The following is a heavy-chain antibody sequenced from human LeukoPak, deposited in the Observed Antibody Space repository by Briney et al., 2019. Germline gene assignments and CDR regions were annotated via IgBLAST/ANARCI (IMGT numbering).Heavy chain of an antibody. Sequence: SGPALVKPTQTLTLTCTFSGFSLSTSGMCVGWIRQPPGKALEWLALIDWDDDKYYSTSLKTRLTFSKDTSKNQVVLTMTNMDPVDTATYYCARMLYGDSVNYFDYWGRGTLVTVSS. CDR1: GFSLSTSGMC. CDR2: IDWDDDK. D-gene: IGHD4-17*01. V-gene: IGHV2-70*01. J-gene: IGHJ4*02. CDR3: ARMLYGDSVNYFDY.